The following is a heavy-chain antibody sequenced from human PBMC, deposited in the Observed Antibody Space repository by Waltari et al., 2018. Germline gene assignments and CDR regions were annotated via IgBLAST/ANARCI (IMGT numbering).Heavy chain of an antibody. Sequence: QVQLVQSGAEVKKPGSSVKVSCKASGGTFSSYAISWVRQAPGQGLEWMGRIIPIFGTANYAQKFQGRVTITADKSTSTAYMELSSLRSEDTAVYYCARATEGSGYDWRYYFDYWGQGTLVTVSS. D-gene: IGHD5-12*01. J-gene: IGHJ4*02. CDR2: IIPIFGTA. CDR1: GGTFSSYA. CDR3: ARATEGSGYDWRYYFDY. V-gene: IGHV1-69*08.